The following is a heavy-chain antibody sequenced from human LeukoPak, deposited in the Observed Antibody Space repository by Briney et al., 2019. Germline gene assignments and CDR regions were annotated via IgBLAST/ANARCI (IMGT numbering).Heavy chain of an antibody. D-gene: IGHD6-25*01. V-gene: IGHV1-58*02. CDR2: IVVGSGNT. CDR1: GFTFTSSA. Sequence: GASVKVSCKASGFTFTSSAMQWVRQARGQRLEWIGWIVVGSGNTNYAQKFQERVTITRDMSTSTAYMELSSLRSEDTAVYYCAPPPGYSSAWFDPWGQGTLVTVSS. CDR3: APPPGYSSAWFDP. J-gene: IGHJ5*02.